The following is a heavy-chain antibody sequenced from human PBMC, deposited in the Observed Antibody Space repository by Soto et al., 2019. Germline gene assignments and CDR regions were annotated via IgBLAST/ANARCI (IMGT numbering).Heavy chain of an antibody. CDR3: ASTSYCNGSSCYSRHYYGMDV. Sequence: QVRLVQSGAEVKKPGSSVKVSCKVSGGTFSKYSLSWVRQTPGQGLEWMGGITPFVDTSNYAQRFLGRVTITAEKSPNTAFLEVRGLKSEDTALYFCASTSYCNGSSCYSRHYYGMDVWGQGTTVTVSS. CDR2: ITPFVDTS. D-gene: IGHD2-21*01. J-gene: IGHJ6*02. V-gene: IGHV1-69*06. CDR1: GGTFSKYS.